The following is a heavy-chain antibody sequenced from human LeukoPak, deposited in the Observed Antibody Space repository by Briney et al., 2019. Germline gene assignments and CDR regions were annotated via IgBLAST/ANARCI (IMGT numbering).Heavy chain of an antibody. CDR2: MNPNSGNT. J-gene: IGHJ4*02. D-gene: IGHD3-22*01. V-gene: IGHV1-8*03. CDR3: ARGADYDSSGYYYTYFDY. CDR1: GYTFTGYY. Sequence: ASVKVSCKASGYTFTGYYMHWVRQAPGQGLEWMGWMNPNSGNTGYAQKFQGRVTITRNTSISTAYMELSSLRSEDTAVYYCARGADYDSSGYYYTYFDYWGQGTLVTVSS.